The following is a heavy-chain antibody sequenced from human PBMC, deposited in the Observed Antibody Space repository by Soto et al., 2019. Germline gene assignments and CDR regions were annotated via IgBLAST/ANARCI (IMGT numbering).Heavy chain of an antibody. V-gene: IGHV1-8*01. CDR3: AGFYDFWSGYGPAFDI. CDR1: GYTFTSYD. CDR2: MNPNSGNT. Sequence: ASVKVSCKASGYTFTSYDINWVRQATGQGLEWMGWMNPNSGNTGYAQKFQGRVTMTRNTSISTAYMELSSLRSEDTAVFYCAGFYDFWSGYGPAFDIWGQGTMVTVSS. J-gene: IGHJ3*02. D-gene: IGHD3-3*01.